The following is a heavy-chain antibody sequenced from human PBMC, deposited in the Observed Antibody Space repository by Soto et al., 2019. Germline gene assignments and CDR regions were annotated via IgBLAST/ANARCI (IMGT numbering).Heavy chain of an antibody. V-gene: IGHV1-69*06. Sequence: SVKVSCKASGGTFSSYAISWVRQAPVQVLEWMGGIIPIFGTANYAQKFQGRVTITADKSTSTAHMELSSLRSEDTAVYYCARGGYSCLDYYYYVMDDWGQGTTDTVSS. CDR1: GGTFSSYA. J-gene: IGHJ6*02. CDR3: ARGGYSCLDYYYYVMDD. CDR2: IIPIFGTA. D-gene: IGHD6-13*01.